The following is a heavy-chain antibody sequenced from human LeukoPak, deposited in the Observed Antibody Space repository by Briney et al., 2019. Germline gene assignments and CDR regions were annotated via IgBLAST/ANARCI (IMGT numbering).Heavy chain of an antibody. CDR1: GGSISSSSYY. J-gene: IGHJ4*02. V-gene: IGHV4-39*01. Sequence: SETPSLTCTVSGGSISSSSYYWGWIRQPPGKGLEWIGSIYYSGSTYYNPSLKSRVTISVDTSKNQFSLKLSSVTAAHTAVYYCARYLYYYDSSGYFYYFDYWGQGTLVTVSS. CDR2: IYYSGST. CDR3: ARYLYYYDSSGYFYYFDY. D-gene: IGHD3-22*01.